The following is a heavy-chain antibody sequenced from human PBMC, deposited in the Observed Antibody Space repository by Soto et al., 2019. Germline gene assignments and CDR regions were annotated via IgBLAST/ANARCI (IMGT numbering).Heavy chain of an antibody. Sequence: QVQLVQSGAEVKKPGASVKVSCKASGYTFTSYDINWVRQATGQGLEWMGWMNPHSGNTGYAQKFQARVTMTRNTSIRTAYMELRSLSCEDTDVYSCASSPNDYGARHWGPGPLVTVSS. D-gene: IGHD4-17*01. J-gene: IGHJ1*01. CDR1: GYTFTSYD. CDR3: ASSPNDYGARH. V-gene: IGHV1-8*01. CDR2: MNPHSGNT.